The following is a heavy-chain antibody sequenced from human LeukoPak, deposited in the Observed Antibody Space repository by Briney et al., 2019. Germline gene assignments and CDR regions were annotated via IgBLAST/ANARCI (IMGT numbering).Heavy chain of an antibody. Sequence: ASVKVSCKVSGYTLTELSMHWVRQAPGQGLEWMGGIIPTFGTTNYAQKFQGRVTITADESTSTAYMELSSLRSEDTAVYYCARVPFKAAAAHQYDYYGMDVWGQGTTVTVSS. D-gene: IGHD6-13*01. V-gene: IGHV1-69*13. CDR3: ARVPFKAAAAHQYDYYGMDV. CDR2: IIPTFGTT. J-gene: IGHJ6*02. CDR1: GYTLTELS.